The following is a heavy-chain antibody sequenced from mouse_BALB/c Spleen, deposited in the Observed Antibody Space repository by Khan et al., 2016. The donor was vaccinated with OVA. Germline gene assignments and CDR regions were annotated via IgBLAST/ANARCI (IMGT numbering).Heavy chain of an antibody. V-gene: IGHV5-17*02. CDR2: ISSGSTNI. Sequence: EVELVEPGGGLVQPGGSRKLSCAASGFTFSSFGMHCFRQVPEKGPEWVAYISSGSTNIYNADTVKGRFTLSRDDPMNILSLTMTSLRSVDTALYYCATRGYGRSFFDCWGQGITLTVSS. D-gene: IGHD2-10*02. CDR1: GFTFSSFG. J-gene: IGHJ2*01. CDR3: ATRGYGRSFFDC.